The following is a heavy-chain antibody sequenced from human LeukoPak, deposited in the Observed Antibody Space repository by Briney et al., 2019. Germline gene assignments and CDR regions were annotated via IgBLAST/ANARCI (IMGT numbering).Heavy chain of an antibody. Sequence: PSQTLSLTCTVSGGSISSGGYYWSWIRQHPGKGLEWIGYIYYSGSTYYNPSLKSRVTISVDTSKNQFSLKLSSVTAADTAVYYCARAYLVQQNYYYYYMDVWGKGTTVTVSS. CDR2: IYYSGST. CDR3: ARAYLVQQNYYYYYMDV. V-gene: IGHV4-31*03. D-gene: IGHD6-6*01. J-gene: IGHJ6*03. CDR1: GGSISSGGYY.